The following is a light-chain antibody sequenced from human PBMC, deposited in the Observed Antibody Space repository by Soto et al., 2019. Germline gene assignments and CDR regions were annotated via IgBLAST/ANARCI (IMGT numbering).Light chain of an antibody. Sequence: QSALTQPASVSGSPGQSITISCTGTSSDVGGYNYVSWYQQHPVKAPKLMIYDVSNRPSGVSNRFSGSKSGNTASLTICGLQADDEADYYCSSYTSSSTLLVFGTGTKVTVL. CDR2: DVS. CDR3: SSYTSSSTLLV. V-gene: IGLV2-14*01. J-gene: IGLJ1*01. CDR1: SSDVGGYNY.